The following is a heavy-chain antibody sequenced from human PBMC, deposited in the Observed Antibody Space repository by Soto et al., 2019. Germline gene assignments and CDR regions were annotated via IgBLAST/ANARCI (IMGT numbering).Heavy chain of an antibody. CDR2: ISYDGSNK. D-gene: IGHD6-13*01. V-gene: IGHV3-30*03. CDR3: AGHSSSWYYFDY. Sequence: GGSLRLSCAASGFTFSSYGMHWVRQAPGKGLEWVAVISYDGSNKYYADSVKGRFTISRDNSKNTLYLQMNSLRAEDTAVYYCAGHSSSWYYFDYWGQGTLVTVSS. J-gene: IGHJ4*02. CDR1: GFTFSSYG.